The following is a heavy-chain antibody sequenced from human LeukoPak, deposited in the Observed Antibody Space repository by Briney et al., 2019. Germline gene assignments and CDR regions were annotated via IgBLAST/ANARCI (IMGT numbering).Heavy chain of an antibody. J-gene: IGHJ4*02. V-gene: IGHV4-39*07. Sequence: SETLSLNCTVSGGSISSSTYYWGWIRQPPGKGLEWIGTIYYSGSTNYNPSLKSRVTISVDTSKNQFSLKLSSVTAADTAVYYCARGSGSYPFDYWGQGTLVTVSS. CDR3: ARGSGSYPFDY. CDR2: IYYSGST. CDR1: GGSISSSTYY. D-gene: IGHD1-26*01.